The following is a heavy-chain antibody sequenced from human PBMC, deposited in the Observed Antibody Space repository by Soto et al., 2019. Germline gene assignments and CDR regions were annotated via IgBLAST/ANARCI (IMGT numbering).Heavy chain of an antibody. CDR2: INPSGGST. D-gene: IGHD3-9*01. CDR1: GYTFTSYY. V-gene: IGHV1-46*01. CDR3: ARGYDILPGGDY. Sequence: ASVKASSKASGYTFTSYYMHWVRHAPGQGLEWMGIINPSGGSTSYAQKFQGRVTMTRDTSTSTVYMELSSLRSEDTAVYYCARGYDILPGGDYWGQGTLVIVSS. J-gene: IGHJ4*02.